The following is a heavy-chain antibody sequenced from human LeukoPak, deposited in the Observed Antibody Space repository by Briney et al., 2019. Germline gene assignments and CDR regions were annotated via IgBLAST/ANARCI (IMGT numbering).Heavy chain of an antibody. V-gene: IGHV3-7*01. CDR2: IKQDGTEK. Sequence: GGSLRLSCAVSGFTFSSYWMSWVRQAPGKGLEWVANIKQDGTEKFYVDSVKGRFTISRDNAMNSLYLQMNSLRADDTAVYYCARIWESAARLSYYYDYWGQGTLVTVSS. D-gene: IGHD3-3*01. J-gene: IGHJ4*02. CDR1: GFTFSSYW. CDR3: ARIWESAARLSYYYDY.